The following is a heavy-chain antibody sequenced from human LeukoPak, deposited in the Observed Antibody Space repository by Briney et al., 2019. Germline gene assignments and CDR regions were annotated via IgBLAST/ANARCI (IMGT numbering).Heavy chain of an antibody. CDR1: GYTFTSYG. J-gene: IGHJ4*02. V-gene: IGHV1-2*02. CDR3: AREYSSTWYPFDY. D-gene: IGHD6-13*01. CDR2: INPNSGGT. Sequence: ASVKVSCKASGYTFTSYGISWVRQAPGQGLEWMGWINPNSGGTNYAQKFQGRVTMTRDTSISTAYMELDRLSSDDTAVYFCAREYSSTWYPFDYWGQGTLVTVSS.